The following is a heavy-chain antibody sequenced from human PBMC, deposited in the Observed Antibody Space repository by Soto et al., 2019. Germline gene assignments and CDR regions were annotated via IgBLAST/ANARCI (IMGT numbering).Heavy chain of an antibody. CDR1: GYTFTNYG. CDR2: ISGYNGDT. CDR3: ARAPQTVAGAGIWY. J-gene: IGHJ4*02. D-gene: IGHD6-13*01. V-gene: IGHV1-18*04. Sequence: AAVKVSCKASGYTFTNYGISWVRQASGHGLEWMVWISGYNGDTNYALKLQGRVSMTTDTSTSTAYRELRSLRSDETAGYYCARAPQTVAGAGIWYWGQGTLVTASS.